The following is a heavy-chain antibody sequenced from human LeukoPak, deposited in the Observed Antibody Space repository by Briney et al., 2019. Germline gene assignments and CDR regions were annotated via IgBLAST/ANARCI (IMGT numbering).Heavy chain of an antibody. CDR1: GYTFTSYY. D-gene: IGHD5-18*01. J-gene: IGHJ4*02. V-gene: IGHV1-46*01. CDR3: ARALEPRDTAMVPLDY. Sequence: GASVKVSCKASGYTFTSYYMHWVRQAPGQGLEWMGIINPSGGSTSYAQKFQGRVTMTRDTSTSTVYMELSSLRSEDTAVYYCARALEPRDTAMVPLDYWGQGTLVTVSS. CDR2: INPSGGST.